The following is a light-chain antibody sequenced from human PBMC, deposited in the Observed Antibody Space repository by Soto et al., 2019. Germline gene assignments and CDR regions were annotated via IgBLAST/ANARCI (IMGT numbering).Light chain of an antibody. Sequence: EIVMTQSPAPLSVSPGERATLSCRAGQSISCNLAWYQQKPGQAPRLLIYGASTRATGFPARFSGTGTGTEFTLTISSLQSEDFAVYYCQQYYNWPRTFGQGTKVDIK. CDR2: GAS. J-gene: IGKJ1*01. CDR1: QSISCN. V-gene: IGKV3-15*01. CDR3: QQYYNWPRT.